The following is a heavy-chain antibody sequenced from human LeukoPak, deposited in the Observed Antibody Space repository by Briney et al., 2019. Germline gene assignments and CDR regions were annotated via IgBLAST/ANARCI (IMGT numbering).Heavy chain of an antibody. V-gene: IGHV4-59*12. CDR1: GGSISSYY. D-gene: IGHD3-10*01. Sequence: SETLSLTCTVSGGSISSYYWSWIRQSPGKGLEWIGYVHYSGSTNYNPSLKSRVTISVDTSKNQFSLKLSSVTAADTAVYYCAREAYYYGSGSPIDYWGQGTLVTVSS. J-gene: IGHJ4*02. CDR3: AREAYYYGSGSPIDY. CDR2: VHYSGST.